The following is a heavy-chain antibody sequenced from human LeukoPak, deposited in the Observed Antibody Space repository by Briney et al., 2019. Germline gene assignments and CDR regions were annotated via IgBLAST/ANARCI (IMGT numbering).Heavy chain of an antibody. D-gene: IGHD6-13*01. CDR3: AKDGAAAGRAPADY. Sequence: PGGSLRLSCAASGFTFSSYGMHWVRQAPGKGLEWVAVIWYDGSNKYYADSVKGRFTISRDNSKNTLYLQMSSLRAEDTAVYYCAKDGAAAGRAPADYWGQGTLVTVSS. J-gene: IGHJ4*02. V-gene: IGHV3-30*02. CDR2: IWYDGSNK. CDR1: GFTFSSYG.